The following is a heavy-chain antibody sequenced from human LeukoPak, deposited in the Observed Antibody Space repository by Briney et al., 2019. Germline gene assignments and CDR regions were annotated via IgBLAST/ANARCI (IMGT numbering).Heavy chain of an antibody. CDR1: GGTFSSYT. J-gene: IGHJ6*02. CDR2: IIPILGIA. Sequence: SVKVSCKASGGTFSSYTIRWVRQAPGQGLEWMGRIIPILGIANYAQKFQGRVTITADKSTSTAYMELSSLRSEDTAVYYCAKGPYYYDSSGTYYYGMDVWGQGTPVTVSS. D-gene: IGHD3-22*01. CDR3: AKGPYYYDSSGTYYYGMDV. V-gene: IGHV1-69*02.